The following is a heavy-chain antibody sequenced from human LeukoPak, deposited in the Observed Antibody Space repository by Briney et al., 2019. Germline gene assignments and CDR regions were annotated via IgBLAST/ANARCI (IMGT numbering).Heavy chain of an antibody. V-gene: IGHV3-30-3*01. Sequence: GRSLRLSCAASEFTFSGYAMHWVRQAPGKGLEWVAVISHDGSKKYYTDSVKGRFTISRDNSKSALYLQMNSLRPEDTAIYYCVRDSPYCSSTTCFTVNYFDYWGQGALVTVSS. CDR3: VRDSPYCSSTTCFTVNYFDY. D-gene: IGHD2-2*01. CDR2: ISHDGSKK. CDR1: EFTFSGYA. J-gene: IGHJ4*02.